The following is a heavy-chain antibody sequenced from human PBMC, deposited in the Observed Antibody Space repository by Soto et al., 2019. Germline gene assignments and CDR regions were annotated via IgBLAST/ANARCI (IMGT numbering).Heavy chain of an antibody. J-gene: IGHJ4*02. Sequence: SETLSLTCAVYGGSFSGYYWSWIRQPPGKGLEWIGEINHSGSTNYNPSLKSRVTISVDTSKNQFSLKLSSVTAADTAVYYCARGLPPIVGATIQDCWGQGTLVTVSS. CDR2: INHSGST. CDR1: GGSFSGYY. CDR3: ARGLPPIVGATIQDC. D-gene: IGHD1-26*01. V-gene: IGHV4-34*01.